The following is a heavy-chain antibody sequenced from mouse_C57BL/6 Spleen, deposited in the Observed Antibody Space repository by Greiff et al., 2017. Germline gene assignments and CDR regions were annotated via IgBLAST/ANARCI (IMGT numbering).Heavy chain of an antibody. D-gene: IGHD3-1*01. CDR3: ARKGYVGYFDV. J-gene: IGHJ1*03. CDR1: GYPFTSYW. V-gene: IGHV1-69*01. Sequence: QVQLQQPGAELVMPWASVTLSCKASGYPFTSYWMHWVKQRPGQGLEWIGEIGPSDSYTNYNQKFKGKSTLTVDKSSSTAYMQLSSLTSEDSAVYYCARKGYVGYFDVWGTGTTVTVSS. CDR2: IGPSDSYT.